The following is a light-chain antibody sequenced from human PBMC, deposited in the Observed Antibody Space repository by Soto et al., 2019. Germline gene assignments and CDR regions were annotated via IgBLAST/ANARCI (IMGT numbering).Light chain of an antibody. Sequence: QSMLTQPASVSGSPGQSITISCAGTMRDVGAYNLVSWYQQHPGRVPQLIIYEVRNRPSGISFRFSGSKSGNTASLTISGLQAEDEADYYCSSFTSKSTLIFGGGTKVTV. CDR2: EVR. CDR1: MRDVGAYNL. CDR3: SSFTSKSTLI. V-gene: IGLV2-14*01. J-gene: IGLJ2*01.